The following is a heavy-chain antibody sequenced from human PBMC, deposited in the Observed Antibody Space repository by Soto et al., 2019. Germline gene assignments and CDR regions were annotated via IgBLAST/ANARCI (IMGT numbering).Heavy chain of an antibody. CDR1: GGTFSSYT. Sequence: QVQLVQSGAEVKKPGSSVKVSCKASGGTFSSYTISWVRQAPGQGLEWMGRIIPILGIANYAQKFQGRVTNTADKSTSTAYMELSSLRSEDTAVYDCARHHSSSRGYNWFDPWGQGTLVTVSS. V-gene: IGHV1-69*02. D-gene: IGHD6-13*01. CDR2: IIPILGIA. J-gene: IGHJ5*02. CDR3: ARHHSSSRGYNWFDP.